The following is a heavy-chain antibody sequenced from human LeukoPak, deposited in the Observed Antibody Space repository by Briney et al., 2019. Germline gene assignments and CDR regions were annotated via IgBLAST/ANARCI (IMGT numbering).Heavy chain of an antibody. D-gene: IGHD2-15*01. V-gene: IGHV3-21*01. CDR1: GFTFSSYS. J-gene: IGHJ2*01. CDR2: ISSSSSYI. CDR3: ARDGLAAATLHWCFDL. Sequence: GGSLRFSCAASGFTFSSYSMNWVRQAPGKGLEWVSSISSSSSYIYYADSVKGRFTISRDNARNSLYLQMNSLRAEDTAVYYCARDGLAAATLHWCFDLWGRGTLVTVSS.